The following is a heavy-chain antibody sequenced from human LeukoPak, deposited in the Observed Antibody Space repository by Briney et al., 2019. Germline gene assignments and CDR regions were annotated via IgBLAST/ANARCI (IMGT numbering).Heavy chain of an antibody. D-gene: IGHD2-2*01. V-gene: IGHV1-2*02. J-gene: IGHJ6*03. CDR2: INPNSGGT. CDR3: ARTRFWYCSSTSCYADYYYMDV. CDR1: GYTFTGYY. Sequence: ASVKVSCKASGYTFTGYYMHWVRQAPGQGLEWMGWINPNSGGTNYAQKFQGRVTMTRDTSISTAYMELSRLRSDDTAVYYCARTRFWYCSSTSCYADYYYMDVWGKGTTVTVSS.